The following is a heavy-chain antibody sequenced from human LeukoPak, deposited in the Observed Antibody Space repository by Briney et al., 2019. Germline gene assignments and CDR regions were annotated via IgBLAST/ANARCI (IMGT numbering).Heavy chain of an antibody. D-gene: IGHD3-22*01. CDR3: AKEYDSRGYYFDY. Sequence: AGGSLRLSCAASGFTFSSYSMNWVRQAPGKGLEWVSSISSSSSYIYYADSVKGRFTISRDNAKNSLYLQMNSLRAEDTAVYYCAKEYDSRGYYFDYWGQGTLVTVSS. CDR1: GFTFSSYS. CDR2: ISSSSSYI. V-gene: IGHV3-21*04. J-gene: IGHJ4*02.